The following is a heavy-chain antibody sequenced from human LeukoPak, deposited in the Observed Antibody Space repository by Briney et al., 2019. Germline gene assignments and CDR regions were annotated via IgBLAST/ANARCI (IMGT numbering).Heavy chain of an antibody. CDR3: ARGRMSFGYSYGGHHNRFDP. CDR1: GGSFSGFY. Sequence: TLSLTCAFYGGSFSGFYWGWIRQPPGKGLGWIGEINHSGSTNYNPSLKSRVTISVDTSKNQFSLKLSSVTAADTAVYYCARGRMSFGYSYGGHHNRFDPWGQGTLVTVSS. D-gene: IGHD5-18*01. V-gene: IGHV4-34*01. CDR2: INHSGST. J-gene: IGHJ5*02.